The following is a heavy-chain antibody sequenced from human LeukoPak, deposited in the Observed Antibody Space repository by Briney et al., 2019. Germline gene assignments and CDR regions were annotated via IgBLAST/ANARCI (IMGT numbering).Heavy chain of an antibody. V-gene: IGHV4-30-2*01. D-gene: IGHD3-10*01. J-gene: IGHJ6*02. CDR2: IYHSGIT. Sequence: SQTLSLTCAVSGGSISSGGYSWSWIRQPSGKGLECIGYIYHSGITYSNPSLKSRVTISVDRSKNQFSLKLSSVTAADTAVYYCARGSGFYYGSGSPPTAVDVWGQGTTVTVSS. CDR3: ARGSGFYYGSGSPPTAVDV. CDR1: GGSISSGGYS.